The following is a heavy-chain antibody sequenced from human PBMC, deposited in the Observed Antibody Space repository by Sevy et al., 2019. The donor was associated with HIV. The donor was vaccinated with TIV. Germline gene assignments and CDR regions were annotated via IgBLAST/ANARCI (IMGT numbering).Heavy chain of an antibody. CDR2: IRSKAYGGTT. CDR1: GFTFGDYA. D-gene: IGHD3-22*01. V-gene: IGHV3-49*03. J-gene: IGHJ3*02. CDR3: TRVGNSSGRDAFDI. Sequence: GVLRLSCTASGFTFGDYAMSWFRQAPGKGLEWVGFIRSKAYGGTTEYAASVKDRFTISRDDSKSIAYLQMNSLKTEDTAVYYCTRVGNSSGRDAFDIWGQGTMVTVSS.